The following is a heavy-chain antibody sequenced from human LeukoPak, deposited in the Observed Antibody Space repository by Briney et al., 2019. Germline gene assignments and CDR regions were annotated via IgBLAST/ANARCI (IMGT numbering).Heavy chain of an antibody. J-gene: IGHJ4*02. V-gene: IGHV1-18*04. CDR2: ISGYNGKT. Sequence: GASVQVSCKTSGFTFTDYFIHWVRQAPGQGLEWMGWISGYNGKTNYAQKLQDRVTMTTDTSTSTAYMELRSLRSDDTAVYYCARNFHPGNWDYWGQGTLVTVSS. CDR1: GFTFTDYF. D-gene: IGHD1-14*01. CDR3: ARNFHPGNWDY.